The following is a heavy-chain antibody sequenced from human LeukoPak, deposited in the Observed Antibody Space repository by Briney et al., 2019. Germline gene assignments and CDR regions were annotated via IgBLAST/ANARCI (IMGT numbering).Heavy chain of an antibody. J-gene: IGHJ4*02. CDR3: ARDYGGSSPFDY. V-gene: IGHV3-48*03. D-gene: IGHD4-23*01. CDR2: ISSSDSTI. Sequence: PGGSLRLSCAASGFTFSSYEMHWVRRPPGKGLEWVSYISSSDSTIYYADSVKGRFTISRDNAKSSLYLQMNSLRAEDTAVYYCARDYGGSSPFDYWGQGTLVTVSS. CDR1: GFTFSSYE.